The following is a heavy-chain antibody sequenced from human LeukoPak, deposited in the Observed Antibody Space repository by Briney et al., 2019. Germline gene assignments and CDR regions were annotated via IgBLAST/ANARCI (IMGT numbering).Heavy chain of an antibody. D-gene: IGHD3-3*01. J-gene: IGHJ4*02. V-gene: IGHV4-59*01. Sequence: PSETLSLTCTVSGGSISSYYWSWIRQPPGKGLEWIGYIYYSGSTNYNPSLKSRVTISVDTSKNQFSLKLSSVTAADTAVYYCARARDYDFWSGYLTSGGLFDYWGQGTLVTVSS. CDR1: GGSISSYY. CDR3: ARARDYDFWSGYLTSGGLFDY. CDR2: IYYSGST.